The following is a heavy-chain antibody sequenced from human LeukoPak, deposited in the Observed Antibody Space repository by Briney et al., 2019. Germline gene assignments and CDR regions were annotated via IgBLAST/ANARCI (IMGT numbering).Heavy chain of an antibody. D-gene: IGHD3-3*01. CDR1: GGSFSGYY. CDR3: ARQSVGGTGDGVGTH. CDR2: INHSGST. Sequence: SETLSLTCAVYGGSFSGYYWSWIRQPPGKGLEWIGEINHSGSTNYNPSLKSRVTISVDTSKNQFSLKLSSVTAADTAVYYCARQSVGGTGDGVGTHWGQGTLVTVSS. J-gene: IGHJ4*02. V-gene: IGHV4-34*01.